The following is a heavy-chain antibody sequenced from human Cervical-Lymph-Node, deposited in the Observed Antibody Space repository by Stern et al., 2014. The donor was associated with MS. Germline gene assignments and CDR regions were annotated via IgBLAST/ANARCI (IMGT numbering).Heavy chain of an antibody. CDR3: ANPLPYAN. D-gene: IGHD4-17*01. J-gene: IGHJ1*01. Sequence: DQLVESGAEVKKPGASVKVSCKASGDIFASYPIHWLRQAPGQGPVWMAIVIPTDGRTTYAQTFKGRVTMTRDTSTRTVYMELSSLRAEDTAMYFCANPLPYANRGQGTRVTVSS. V-gene: IGHV1-46*03. CDR2: VIPTDGRT. CDR1: GDIFASYP.